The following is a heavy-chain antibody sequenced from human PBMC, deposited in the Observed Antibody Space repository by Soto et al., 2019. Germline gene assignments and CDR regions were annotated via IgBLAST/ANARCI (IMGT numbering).Heavy chain of an antibody. V-gene: IGHV1-18*01. CDR1: GYTFTSYG. CDR3: ARDLPPPDY. J-gene: IGHJ4*02. Sequence: QVQLVQSGAEVKKPGASVKVSCKASGYTFTSYGISWVRQAPGQGLEWMGWISAYNGNTNYVQKLQGRVTITTDTSRSTAYMELRSLRYDDPAVYYCARDLPPPDYWGQGTLVTVSS. CDR2: ISAYNGNT.